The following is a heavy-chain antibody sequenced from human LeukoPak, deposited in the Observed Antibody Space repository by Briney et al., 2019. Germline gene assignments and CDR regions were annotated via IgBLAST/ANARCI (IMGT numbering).Heavy chain of an antibody. CDR3: ARRLTQYDCFDP. CDR1: GDSVSSNSVT. CDR2: TYYRSTWYN. V-gene: IGHV6-1*01. D-gene: IGHD2-2*01. J-gene: IGHJ5*02. Sequence: SQTLSLTCAISGDSVSSNSVTWNWIRQSPSRGLEWLGRTYYRSTWYNDYAVFVRGRITVNPDTSKNQFSLHLNSVTPEDTAVYYCARRLTQYDCFDPWGQGILVTVSS.